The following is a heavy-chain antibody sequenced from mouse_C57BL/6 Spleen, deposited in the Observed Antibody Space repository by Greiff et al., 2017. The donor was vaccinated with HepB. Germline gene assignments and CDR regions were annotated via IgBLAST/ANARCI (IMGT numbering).Heavy chain of an antibody. V-gene: IGHV1-82*01. D-gene: IGHD2-1*01. CDR2: IYPGDGDT. Sequence: QVQLQQSGPELVKPGASVKISCKASGYAFSSSWMNWVKQRPGKGLEWIGRIYPGDGDTNYNGKFKGKATLTADKSSSTAYMQLSSLTSEDSAVYFCARRGNHWYFDVWGTGTTVTVSS. J-gene: IGHJ1*03. CDR3: ARRGNHWYFDV. CDR1: GYAFSSSW.